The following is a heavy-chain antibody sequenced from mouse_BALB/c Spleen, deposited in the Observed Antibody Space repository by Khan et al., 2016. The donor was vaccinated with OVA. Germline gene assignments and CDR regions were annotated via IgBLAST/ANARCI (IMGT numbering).Heavy chain of an antibody. D-gene: IGHD1-2*01. Sequence: EVQLKESGPGLVKPSQSLSLTCTVTGYSITSGYGWNWIRQFPGNKLEWMGYISYTGSTNYNPSLKSRISFTWDTSKNQFFLQLNSVTTEDTATXYCARTARIKYWGQGTTLTVSS. V-gene: IGHV3-2*02. CDR1: GYSITSGYG. CDR2: ISYTGST. CDR3: ARTARIKY. J-gene: IGHJ2*01.